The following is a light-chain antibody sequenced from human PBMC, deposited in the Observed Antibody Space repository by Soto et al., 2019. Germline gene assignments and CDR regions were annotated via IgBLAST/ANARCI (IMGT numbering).Light chain of an antibody. CDR3: SSYAGSNIVV. CDR1: RSNIGGGYD. V-gene: IGLV2-8*01. Sequence: QSVLTQPPSVSGTPGQRVSISCTGTRSNIGGGYDVHWYLQLPGTAPKLMIYEVSKRPSGVPDRFSGSKSGNTASLTVSGLQAEDEADYYCSSYAGSNIVVFGGGTKLTVL. J-gene: IGLJ2*01. CDR2: EVS.